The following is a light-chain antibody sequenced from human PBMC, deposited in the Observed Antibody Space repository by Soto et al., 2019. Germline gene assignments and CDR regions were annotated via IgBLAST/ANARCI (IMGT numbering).Light chain of an antibody. V-gene: IGLV2-8*01. CDR1: SSDVGGYDY. CDR2: EVS. CDR3: SSYAGSNNYV. Sequence: QSALTQPPSASGSPGQSVTISCTGTSSDVGGYDYVSWYQQQPGKAPKLMIYEVSQRPSGIPDRFSGSKSGNTASLTVSGLQSEDEAAYYCSSYAGSNNYVFGTGTKVTVL. J-gene: IGLJ1*01.